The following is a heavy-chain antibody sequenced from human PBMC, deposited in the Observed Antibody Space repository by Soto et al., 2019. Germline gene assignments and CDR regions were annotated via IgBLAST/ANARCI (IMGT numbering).Heavy chain of an antibody. J-gene: IGHJ6*02. CDR2: IYPGDSDT. V-gene: IGHV5-51*01. D-gene: IGHD3-22*01. CDR1: GYSFTSYW. CDR3: ARKYYNSSGYYSVGV. Sequence: GESLKISCKGSGYSFTSYWIGWLRQIPRKGLEWVGVIYPGDSDTRYSPYFQGQVTISADKSISTAYMQWSSLKDSDTAMYYCARKYYNSSGYYSVGVWGQGTKVTVSS.